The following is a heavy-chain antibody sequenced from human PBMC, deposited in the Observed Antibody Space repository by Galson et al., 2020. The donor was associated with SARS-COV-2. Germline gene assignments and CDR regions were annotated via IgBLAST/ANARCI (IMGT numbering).Heavy chain of an antibody. J-gene: IGHJ3*02. CDR3: VREHWVSEPFDI. D-gene: IGHD7-27*01. V-gene: IGHV3-53*01. CDR1: GFTVSSNY. Sequence: GGSLRLSCAASGFTVSSNYMSWVRQAPGKGLEWVSVIYGDGYTFHADSVKCRFSISRDNSRNMMFLQMNSLRVEDTALYYCVREHWVSEPFDIWGQGTMVTVSS. CDR2: IYGDGYT.